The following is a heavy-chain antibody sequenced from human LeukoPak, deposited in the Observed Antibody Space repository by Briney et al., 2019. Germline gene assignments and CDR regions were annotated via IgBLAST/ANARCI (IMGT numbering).Heavy chain of an antibody. V-gene: IGHV1-24*01. CDR2: FYTEDGET. CDR1: GYTLTELS. D-gene: IGHD2-2*02. Sequence: GASVKVSRKVSGYTLTELSIHSVRQAPGKGVEGVGGFYTEDGETIYAQKFKGRVTMREDTSTDTAYMELSSLRSEDTAVYYCATSRIVVVPAAIGPLIDYWGQGTLVTVSS. J-gene: IGHJ4*02. CDR3: ATSRIVVVPAAIGPLIDY.